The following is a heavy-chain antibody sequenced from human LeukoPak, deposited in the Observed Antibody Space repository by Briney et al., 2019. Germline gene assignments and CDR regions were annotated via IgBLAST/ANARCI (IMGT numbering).Heavy chain of an antibody. CDR1: GGTFSSYA. Sequence: GASVKVSCKASGGTFSSYAISWVRQAPGQGLEWMGGIIPIFGTANYAQKFQGRVTITADKSTSTAYMELSSLRSEDTAVYYCARAFFYYGSGSYSYNWFDPWGQGTLVTVSS. D-gene: IGHD3-10*01. CDR2: IIPIFGTA. V-gene: IGHV1-69*06. CDR3: ARAFFYYGSGSYSYNWFDP. J-gene: IGHJ5*02.